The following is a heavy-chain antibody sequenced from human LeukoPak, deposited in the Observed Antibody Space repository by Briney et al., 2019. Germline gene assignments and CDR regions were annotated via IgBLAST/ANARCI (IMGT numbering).Heavy chain of an antibody. V-gene: IGHV3-74*01. CDR1: GFTFSSYW. J-gene: IGHJ4*02. CDR3: ARGAYFDWLLSYLDY. Sequence: GGSLRLSCAASGFTFSSYWMHRVRQAPGKGLVWVSRINSDGSSTNYADSVKGRFTISRDNAKNTLYLQMNSLRAEDTAVYYCARGAYFDWLLSYLDYWGQGTLVTVSS. D-gene: IGHD3-9*01. CDR2: INSDGSST.